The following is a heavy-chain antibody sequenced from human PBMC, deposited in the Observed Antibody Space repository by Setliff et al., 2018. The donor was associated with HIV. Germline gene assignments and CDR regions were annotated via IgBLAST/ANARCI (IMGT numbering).Heavy chain of an antibody. CDR2: IYHSGNT. J-gene: IGHJ4*02. D-gene: IGHD6-19*01. Sequence: SETLSLTCAVSGYSISSGYYWGWIRQPPGKGLEWIGSIYHSGNTYYNPSLKSRVTISVDTSKNQFSLQLTSVTAADTAVYYCASHEPYSRGWFVDYWGQGTRSPSPQ. CDR1: GYSISSGYY. CDR3: ASHEPYSRGWFVDY. V-gene: IGHV4-38-2*01.